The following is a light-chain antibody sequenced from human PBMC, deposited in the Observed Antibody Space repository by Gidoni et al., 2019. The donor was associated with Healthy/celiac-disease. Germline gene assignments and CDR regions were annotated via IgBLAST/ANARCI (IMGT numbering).Light chain of an antibody. Sequence: QSALTPPASVSGSPGQSITISCTGTSSDVGGYNYVSWYQQHPGKAPKLMIYDVSNRPSGVSNRFSGSKSGNTASLTISGLQAEDEADYYCSSYTSSSTLVFGTGTQVTVL. J-gene: IGLJ1*01. CDR3: SSYTSSSTLV. V-gene: IGLV2-14*01. CDR2: DVS. CDR1: SSDVGGYNY.